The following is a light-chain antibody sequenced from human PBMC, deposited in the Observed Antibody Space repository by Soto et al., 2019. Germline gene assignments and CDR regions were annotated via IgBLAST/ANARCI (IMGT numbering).Light chain of an antibody. CDR2: DAS. Sequence: EIVLTQSPDTLSLSPGERATPSCRASQSVSSSYLAWYQQKPGQAPRLLIYDASTRATGIPARFSGSGSGTEFTLTISSLQSEDFAVYYCQQYNNWSPLTFGGGTKVDI. CDR3: QQYNNWSPLT. J-gene: IGKJ4*01. V-gene: IGKV3-15*01. CDR1: QSVSSSY.